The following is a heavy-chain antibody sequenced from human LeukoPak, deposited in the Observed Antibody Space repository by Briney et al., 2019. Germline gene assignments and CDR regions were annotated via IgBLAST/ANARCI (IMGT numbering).Heavy chain of an antibody. J-gene: IGHJ6*04. CDR1: GFTFSSYG. V-gene: IGHV3-30*18. D-gene: IGHD1-26*01. Sequence: PGRSLRLSCAASGFTFSSYGMHWVRQAPGKGLEGVAVISYDGSNKYYADSVKGRFTISRENSKNTLYLQMNSLRAEDTAVYYCAKDRSGGRNGMDVWGKGTTVTVSS. CDR2: ISYDGSNK. CDR3: AKDRSGGRNGMDV.